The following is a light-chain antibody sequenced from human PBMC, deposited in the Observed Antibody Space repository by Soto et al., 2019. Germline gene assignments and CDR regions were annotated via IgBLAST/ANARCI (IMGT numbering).Light chain of an antibody. J-gene: IGKJ1*01. CDR2: LGS. V-gene: IGKV2-28*01. CDR3: MQALQPPWT. CDR1: QSLLHSNGYNY. Sequence: DIVMTQSPLSLPVTPGEPASISCRSSQSLLHSNGYNYLDWYLQKPGQSPQLLIYLGSNRASGVPYRFSGSGSCTDFTLKISRVEAEDVGVYYCMQALQPPWTFGQGTKVEIK.